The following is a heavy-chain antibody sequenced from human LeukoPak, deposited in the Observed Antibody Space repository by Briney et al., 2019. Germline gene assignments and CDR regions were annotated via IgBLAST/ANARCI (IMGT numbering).Heavy chain of an antibody. CDR3: ATDPWYGMDV. CDR1: GYTVTELS. V-gene: IGHV1-24*01. CDR2: FDPEDGET. Sequence: APLKVSCKVSGYTVTELSMQRVRQAPGKGLEWMGGFDPEDGETIYAQKFQGRVTMTEDTSTDTAYMELSSLRSEDTAVYYCATDPWYGMDVWGQGTTVTVSS. J-gene: IGHJ6*02.